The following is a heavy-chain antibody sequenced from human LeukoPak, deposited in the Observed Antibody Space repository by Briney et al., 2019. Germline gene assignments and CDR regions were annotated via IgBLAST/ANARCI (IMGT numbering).Heavy chain of an antibody. Sequence: GGSLRLSCAASGFTFSSYEMNWVRQAPGKGLEWVSYISSSGGTIYYADSVKGRFTISRGNAKNSLYLQMNSLRAKDTAVYYCARAVMATIYHFDYWGQGTLVTVSS. D-gene: IGHD5-24*01. J-gene: IGHJ4*02. V-gene: IGHV3-48*03. CDR1: GFTFSSYE. CDR3: ARAVMATIYHFDY. CDR2: ISSSGGTI.